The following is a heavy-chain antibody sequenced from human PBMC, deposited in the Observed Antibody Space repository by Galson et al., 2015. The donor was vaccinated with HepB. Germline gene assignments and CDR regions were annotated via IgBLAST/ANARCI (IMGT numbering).Heavy chain of an antibody. D-gene: IGHD6-19*01. Sequence: SVKVSCKASGYSFISYTMHWVRQTPGQRPEWMGWINAATGNTKYSQRFQGRITITRDTSASTVYMEVTSLRSEDTAIYHCARDNTSGSFFDFWGQGTLVTVSS. V-gene: IGHV1-3*01. J-gene: IGHJ4*02. CDR1: GYSFISYT. CDR3: ARDNTSGSFFDF. CDR2: INAATGNT.